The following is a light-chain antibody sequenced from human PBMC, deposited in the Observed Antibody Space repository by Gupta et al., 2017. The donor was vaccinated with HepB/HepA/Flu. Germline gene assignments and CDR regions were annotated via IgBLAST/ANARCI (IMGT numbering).Light chain of an antibody. V-gene: IGLV1-44*01. J-gene: IGLJ2*01. CDR3: GTWDNSLNGVI. Sequence: QSVLTQPPSASGTPGQTVSISCFGSSSNVGSRTVNWYQHLPGTTPKLLIYNNYQRPSGVPDRFSGSKSGTSASLAINGLQSEDEADYYCGTWDNSLNGVIFGGGTKLTVL. CDR2: NNY. CDR1: SSNVGSRT.